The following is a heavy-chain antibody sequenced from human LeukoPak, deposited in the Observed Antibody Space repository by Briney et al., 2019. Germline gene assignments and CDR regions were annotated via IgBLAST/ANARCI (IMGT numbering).Heavy chain of an antibody. D-gene: IGHD6-13*01. J-gene: IGHJ4*02. CDR2: MNPNSGNT. V-gene: IGHV1-8*01. Sequence: GASVKGSCKASGDTFTTYDINWVRQAAGQGLEWRGWMNPNSGNTGNAQKFQGRVTMTRNTSTSTAYMELTSLTSEDTAVYFCARIAAPGNRRLNFWGQGTLVTVSS. CDR1: GDTFTTYD. CDR3: ARIAAPGNRRLNF.